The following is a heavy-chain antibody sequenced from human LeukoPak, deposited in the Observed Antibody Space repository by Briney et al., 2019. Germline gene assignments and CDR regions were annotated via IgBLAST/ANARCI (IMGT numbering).Heavy chain of an antibody. D-gene: IGHD3-22*01. Sequence: PGGSLTLSCAASGFTFSSYAMSWARGAPGKGLEGGSSISGSGDSTYYADSVKGRFTISRDNSKDTLYMQMSSVRVDDTAVYYCARDRGRYYDSRGFYWGYYFDSWGQGILVTVST. CDR3: ARDRGRYYDSRGFYWGYYFDS. CDR1: GFTFSSYA. CDR2: ISGSGDST. V-gene: IGHV3-23*01. J-gene: IGHJ4*02.